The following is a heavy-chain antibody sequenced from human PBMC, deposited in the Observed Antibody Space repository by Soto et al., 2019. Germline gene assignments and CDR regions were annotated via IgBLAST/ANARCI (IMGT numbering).Heavy chain of an antibody. V-gene: IGHV3-23*01. D-gene: IGHD2-15*01. CDR1: GFTFSSYA. J-gene: IGHJ4*02. CDR3: AKDPYQFRRGWYDY. Sequence: GSLRLSCAASGFTFSSYAMSWVRQAPGKGLEWVSAISGSGGSTYYADSVKGRFTISRDNSKNTLYLQMNSLRAEDTAVYYCAKDPYQFRRGWYDYWGQGTQVTVSS. CDR2: ISGSGGST.